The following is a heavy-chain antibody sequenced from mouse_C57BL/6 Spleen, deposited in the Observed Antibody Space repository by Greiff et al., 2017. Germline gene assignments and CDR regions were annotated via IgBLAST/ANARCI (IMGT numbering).Heavy chain of an antibody. D-gene: IGHD1-1*01. CDR1: GFNIKDDY. CDR3: TTGGSSPMDY. V-gene: IGHV14-4*01. CDR2: IDPEHGDH. J-gene: IGHJ4*01. Sequence: EVQLQQSGAELVRPGASVKLSCTASGFNIKDDYMHWVKQRPEQGLEWIGWIDPEHGDHAYASKFQGKATITADTAANTAYLQLSSLTYEDTAVYYGTTGGSSPMDYWGQGTSVTVSS.